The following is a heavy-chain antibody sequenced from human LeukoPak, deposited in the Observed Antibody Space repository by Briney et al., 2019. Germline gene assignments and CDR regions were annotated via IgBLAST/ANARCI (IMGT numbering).Heavy chain of an antibody. Sequence: GGSLRLSCAASGFTFSNYAMSWVRQAPGKGLEWVSAITRSGDSTYYADSVKGRFTISRDNSKNTLSLQTNSLRVEDTAVYYCAKRSDAYRVLDYWGQGTLVTVSS. CDR2: ITRSGDST. D-gene: IGHD5-24*01. V-gene: IGHV3-23*01. CDR3: AKRSDAYRVLDY. CDR1: GFTFSNYA. J-gene: IGHJ4*02.